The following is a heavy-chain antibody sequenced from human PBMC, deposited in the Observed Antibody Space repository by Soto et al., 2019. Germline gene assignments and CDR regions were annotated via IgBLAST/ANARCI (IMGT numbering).Heavy chain of an antibody. J-gene: IGHJ2*01. CDR1: GYTFTSYG. D-gene: IGHD6-13*01. Sequence: QVQLVQSGAEVKKPGASVKVSCKASGYTFTSYGISWVRQTPGQGLEWMGWISAYNGNTNYAQKLQGRVSMTTDKSTSTAYMELRSLRSDDTAVYYCARDHIRRCSSSWYFDLWGRGTLVTVSS. CDR2: ISAYNGNT. CDR3: ARDHIRRCSSSWYFDL. V-gene: IGHV1-18*01.